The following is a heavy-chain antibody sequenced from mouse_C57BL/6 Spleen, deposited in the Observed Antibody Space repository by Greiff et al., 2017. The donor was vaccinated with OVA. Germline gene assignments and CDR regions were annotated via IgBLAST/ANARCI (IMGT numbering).Heavy chain of an antibody. Sequence: VKLMESGPGLVQPSQSLSITCTVSGFSLTSYGVHWVRQSPGKGLEWLGVIWSGGSTDYNAAFISRLSISKDNSKSQVFFKMNSLQADDTAIYYCARKEDGYYRYAMDYWGQGTSVTVSS. J-gene: IGHJ4*01. V-gene: IGHV2-2*01. D-gene: IGHD2-3*01. CDR3: ARKEDGYYRYAMDY. CDR1: GFSLTSYG. CDR2: IWSGGST.